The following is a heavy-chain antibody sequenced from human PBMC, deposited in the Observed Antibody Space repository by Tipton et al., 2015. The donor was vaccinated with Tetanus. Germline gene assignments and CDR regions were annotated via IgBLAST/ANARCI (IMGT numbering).Heavy chain of an antibody. CDR3: ARRRRAAADHNFDY. D-gene: IGHD6-13*01. CDR2: MNPNSGNT. Sequence: QLVQSGAEVKKPGASVKVSCKASGYTFTSYDINWVRQATGQGLEWMGWMNPNSGNTGYAQKFQGRVTMTRNTSISTAYMELSSLRSEDTAVYYCARRRRAAADHNFDYWGQGTLVTVSS. CDR1: GYTFTSYD. J-gene: IGHJ4*02. V-gene: IGHV1-8*01.